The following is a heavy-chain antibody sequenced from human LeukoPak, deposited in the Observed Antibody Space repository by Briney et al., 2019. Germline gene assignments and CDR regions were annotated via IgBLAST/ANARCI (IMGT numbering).Heavy chain of an antibody. CDR1: GGSFSGYY. Sequence: SETLSLTCAVYGGSFSGYYWSWIRQPPGKGLEWIGEINHSGSTNYNPSLKSRVTISVDTSKNQFSLKLSSVTAADTAVYYCARETAGSSFGSHFDYWGQGTLVTVSS. V-gene: IGHV4-34*01. J-gene: IGHJ4*02. CDR2: INHSGST. D-gene: IGHD6-6*01. CDR3: ARETAGSSFGSHFDY.